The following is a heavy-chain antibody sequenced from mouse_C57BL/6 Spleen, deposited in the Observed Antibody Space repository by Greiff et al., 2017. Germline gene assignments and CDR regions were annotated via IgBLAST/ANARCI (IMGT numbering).Heavy chain of an antibody. J-gene: IGHJ1*03. V-gene: IGHV1-69*01. Sequence: QVQLKQPGAELVMPGASVKLSCKASGYTFTSYWMHWVKQRPGQGLEWIGEIDPSDSYTNYNQKFKGKSTLTVDKSSSTAYMQLSSLTSEDSAVYYCARGGYGSSPYWYFDVWGTGTTVTVSS. CDR1: GYTFTSYW. D-gene: IGHD1-1*01. CDR2: IDPSDSYT. CDR3: ARGGYGSSPYWYFDV.